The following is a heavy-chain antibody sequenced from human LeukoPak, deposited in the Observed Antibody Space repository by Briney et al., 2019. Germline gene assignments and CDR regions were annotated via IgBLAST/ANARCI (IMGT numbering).Heavy chain of an antibody. J-gene: IGHJ5*02. Sequence: SETLSLTCTVSGGSISSYYWSWIRQPAGKGLEWIGRIYTSGSTNYNPSLKSRVTMSVDTSKNQFSLKLSSVTAADTAVYYCARARSHRFYNWFDPWGQGTPVTVSS. CDR1: GGSISSYY. CDR3: ARARSHRFYNWFDP. CDR2: IYTSGST. V-gene: IGHV4-4*07.